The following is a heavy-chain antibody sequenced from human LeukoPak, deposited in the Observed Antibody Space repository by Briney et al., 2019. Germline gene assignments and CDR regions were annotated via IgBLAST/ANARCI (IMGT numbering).Heavy chain of an antibody. CDR1: GYTFTSYD. V-gene: IGHV1-8*03. CDR3: ARVGHYDFWSGLNYYYYYYMDV. J-gene: IGHJ6*03. D-gene: IGHD3-3*01. Sequence: ASVKVSCKASGYTFTSYDINWVRQATGQGLEWMGWMNPNSGNTGYAQKFQGRVTITRNTSISTAYMELSSLRSEDTAVYYCARVGHYDFWSGLNYYYYYYMDVWGKGTTVTVSS. CDR2: MNPNSGNT.